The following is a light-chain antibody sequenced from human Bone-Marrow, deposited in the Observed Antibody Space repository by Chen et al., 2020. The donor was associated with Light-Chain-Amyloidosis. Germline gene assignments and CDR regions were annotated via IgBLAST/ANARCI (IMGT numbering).Light chain of an antibody. CDR1: NIGSTS. J-gene: IGLJ3*02. Sequence: SYVLTQPSSVSVAPGQTATIACGGKNIGSTSVHWYQQTPGQAPLLVVYDDSDRPSGITERLSGSNSGNTATLTISRVEDGDEADYYCQVWDRSSDRPVFGGGTKLTVL. V-gene: IGLV3-21*02. CDR3: QVWDRSSDRPV. CDR2: DDS.